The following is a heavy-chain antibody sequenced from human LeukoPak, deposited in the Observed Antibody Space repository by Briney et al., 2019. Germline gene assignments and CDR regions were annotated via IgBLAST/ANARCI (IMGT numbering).Heavy chain of an antibody. D-gene: IGHD3-22*01. Sequence: SGGSLRLSCAASGFTFSNYAMSWVRQAPGKGLEWVSVISGSGDSTYYADSVEGRFTISRDSSKNTLYLQMNSLRAEDTAVYYCAKGHDSSGYSQTFFDYWGQGTLVTVSS. J-gene: IGHJ4*02. CDR2: ISGSGDST. V-gene: IGHV3-23*01. CDR1: GFTFSNYA. CDR3: AKGHDSSGYSQTFFDY.